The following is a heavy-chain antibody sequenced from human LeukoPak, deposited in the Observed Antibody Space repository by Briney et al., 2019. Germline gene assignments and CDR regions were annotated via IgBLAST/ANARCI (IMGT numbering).Heavy chain of an antibody. CDR3: ARRGYCSSTSCYYFDY. Sequence: GGSLRLSCAASGFTFSDYYMSWIRQAPGKGLEWVSYISSSGSTIYYADSVKGRFTISRDNAKNSLYLQMNSLRAEDTAVYYCARRGYCSSTSCYYFDYWGQGTLVTVSS. J-gene: IGHJ4*02. D-gene: IGHD2-2*01. CDR2: ISSSGSTI. CDR1: GFTFSDYY. V-gene: IGHV3-11*04.